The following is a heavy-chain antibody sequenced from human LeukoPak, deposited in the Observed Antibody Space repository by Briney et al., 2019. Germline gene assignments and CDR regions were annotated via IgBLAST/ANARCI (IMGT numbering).Heavy chain of an antibody. D-gene: IGHD6-19*01. CDR1: GFTFSSYA. CDR2: ISYDGSNK. J-gene: IGHJ4*02. CDR3: ARDASGYYSSGWYYFDY. V-gene: IGHV3-30*04. Sequence: PGGSLRLSCAASGFTFSSYAMHWVRQAPGKGLEWVAVISYDGSNKYYADSVKGRFTISRHNSKNTLYLQMNSLRAEDTAVYYCARDASGYYSSGWYYFDYWGQGTLVTVSS.